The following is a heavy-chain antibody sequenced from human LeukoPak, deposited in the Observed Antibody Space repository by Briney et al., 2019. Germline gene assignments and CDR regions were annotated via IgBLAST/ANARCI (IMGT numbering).Heavy chain of an antibody. J-gene: IGHJ4*02. D-gene: IGHD6-19*01. CDR2: ISSGGGYI. CDR1: GLTFSSYT. V-gene: IGHV3-21*01. CDR3: ARGLPVAAFDY. Sequence: GGSLRLSCAASGLTFSSYTMNWVRQAPGQGLEWVSSISSGGGYIYYADSMKGRFTISRDNAKNSLYLQMNSLRAEDTAVYYCARGLPVAAFDYWGQGTLVTVSS.